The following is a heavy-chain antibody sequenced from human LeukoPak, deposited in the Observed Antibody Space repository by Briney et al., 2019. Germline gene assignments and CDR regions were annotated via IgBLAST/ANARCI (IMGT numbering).Heavy chain of an antibody. V-gene: IGHV3-23*01. D-gene: IGHD2-2*01. CDR3: AKDKGGEEYQLLEGYFDY. CDR2: ISGSGGST. CDR1: GFTFSSYA. J-gene: IGHJ4*02. Sequence: PGGSLRLSCAASGFTFSSYAMSWVRQAPGKGLEWVSAISGSGGSTYYADSVKGRFTISRDNSKNTLYLQMNSLRAEDTAVYYCAKDKGGEEYQLLEGYFDYWGQGTLVTVSS.